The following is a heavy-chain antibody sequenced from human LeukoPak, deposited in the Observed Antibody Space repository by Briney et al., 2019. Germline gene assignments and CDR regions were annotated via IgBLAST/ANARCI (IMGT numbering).Heavy chain of an antibody. D-gene: IGHD5-24*01. J-gene: IGHJ4*02. V-gene: IGHV1-69*04. CDR3: ARVISNSRDGYKKGDRHY. CDR1: GGTFSSYA. Sequence: ASVKVSCKASGGTFSSYAISWVRQAPGQGLEWMGRIIPILGIANYAQKFQGRVTITADKSTSTAYMELSSPRSEDTAVYYCARVISNSRDGYKKGDRHYWGQGTLVTVSS. CDR2: IIPILGIA.